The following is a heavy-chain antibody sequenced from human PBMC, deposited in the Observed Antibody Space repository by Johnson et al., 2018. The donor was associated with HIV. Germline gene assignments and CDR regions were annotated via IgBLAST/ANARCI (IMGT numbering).Heavy chain of an antibody. V-gene: IGHV3-20*04. J-gene: IGHJ3*02. Sequence: VQLVESGGGLVKPGGSLRLSCVASGFTFDDYGMSWVRQAPGKGLEWVSGINWNGGSTGYADSVKGRFTISRDNAKNSLYLQMNSLRAEDTALYYCARDRRYYGSGSYGGAFDIWGQGTMVTVSS. D-gene: IGHD3-10*01. CDR1: GFTFDDYG. CDR3: ARDRRYYGSGSYGGAFDI. CDR2: INWNGGST.